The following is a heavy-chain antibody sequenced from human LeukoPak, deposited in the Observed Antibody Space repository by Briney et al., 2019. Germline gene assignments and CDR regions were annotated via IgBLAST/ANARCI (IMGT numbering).Heavy chain of an antibody. Sequence: SETLSLTCTVSGGSISGSSYYWGWIRQPPGKGLEWIGSIYYSGSTYYNPSLKSRVTISVDTSKNQFSLKLSSVTVADTAVYYCARVRKGRLRLGELSTYYMDVWGKGTTVTVSS. D-gene: IGHD3-16*02. CDR1: GGSISGSSYY. V-gene: IGHV4-39*01. CDR2: IYYSGST. J-gene: IGHJ6*03. CDR3: ARVRKGRLRLGELSTYYMDV.